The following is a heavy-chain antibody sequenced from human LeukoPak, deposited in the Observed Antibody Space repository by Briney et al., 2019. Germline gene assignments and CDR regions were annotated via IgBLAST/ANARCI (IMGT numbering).Heavy chain of an antibody. Sequence: SGGSLRLSCTTSGFTFGDYGFNWVRQAPGKGLEWVSFIRRKTHDWTPQYAASVQGRFTISRDDSKGIAYLQMNSLKSEDTAVYYCTRAGGYDNFLDSWGQGTPVTVSS. D-gene: IGHD5-12*01. V-gene: IGHV3-49*04. CDR3: TRAGGYDNFLDS. CDR2: IRRKTHDWTP. CDR1: GFTFGDYG. J-gene: IGHJ5*01.